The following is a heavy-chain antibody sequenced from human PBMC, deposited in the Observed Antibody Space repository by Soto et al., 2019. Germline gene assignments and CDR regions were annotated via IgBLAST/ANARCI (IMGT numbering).Heavy chain of an antibody. V-gene: IGHV1-69*13. Sequence: GASVKVSCKASGGTFSSYAISWVRQAPGQGLEWMGGIIPIFGTANYAQKFQGRVTITADESTSTAYMELSSLRSEDTAVYYCASRRPEGYYGMDVWGQETTVTVSS. CDR2: IIPIFGTA. CDR1: GGTFSSYA. CDR3: ASRRPEGYYGMDV. J-gene: IGHJ6*02.